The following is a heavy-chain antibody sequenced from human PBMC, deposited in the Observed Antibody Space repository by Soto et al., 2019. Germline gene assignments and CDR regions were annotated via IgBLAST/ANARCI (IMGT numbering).Heavy chain of an antibody. CDR3: AREGVSSSWYNYYGMDV. CDR2: IYYSGST. V-gene: IGHV4-31*03. J-gene: IGHJ6*02. CDR1: GGSISSGGYY. Sequence: TSETLSLTCTVSGGSISSGGYYWSWIRQHPGKGLEWIGYIYYSGSTYYNPSLKSRVTISVDTSKNQFSLKLSSVTAADTAVYYCAREGVSSSWYNYYGMDVWGQGTTVTVSS. D-gene: IGHD6-13*01.